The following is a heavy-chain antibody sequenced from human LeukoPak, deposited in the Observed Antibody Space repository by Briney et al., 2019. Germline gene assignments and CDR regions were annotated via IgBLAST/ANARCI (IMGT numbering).Heavy chain of an antibody. J-gene: IGHJ6*02. CDR3: ARGDSSGWYLSYYYYYGMDV. Sequence: GASVKVSCKASGYTFTSYAMNWVRQAPGQGLEWMGWINTNTGNPTYAQGFTGRFVFSLDTSVSTAYLQISSLKAEDTAVYYCARGDSSGWYLSYYYYYGMDVWGQGTTVTVSS. V-gene: IGHV7-4-1*02. D-gene: IGHD6-19*01. CDR1: GYTFTSYA. CDR2: INTNTGNP.